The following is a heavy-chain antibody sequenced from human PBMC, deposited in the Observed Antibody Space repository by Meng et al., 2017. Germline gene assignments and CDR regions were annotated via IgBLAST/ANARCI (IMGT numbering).Heavy chain of an antibody. CDR1: GGSFSCYY. D-gene: IGHD3-22*01. CDR2: INHSGST. CDR3: ARHGRYYDSSGYYYYYGMDV. V-gene: IGHV4-34*01. J-gene: IGHJ6*02. Sequence: SETLSLTCAVYGGSFSCYYWSWIRQPPGKGLEWMGEINHSGSTNYNPSPKSRVTISVDTSKNQFSLKLSSVTAADTAVYYCARHGRYYDSSGYYYYYGMDVWGQGTTVTVSS.